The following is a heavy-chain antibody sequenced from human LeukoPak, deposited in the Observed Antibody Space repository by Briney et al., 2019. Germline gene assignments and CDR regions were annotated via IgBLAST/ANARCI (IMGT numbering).Heavy chain of an antibody. J-gene: IGHJ4*02. CDR3: ARLVDTAMVTEHYFDY. CDR1: GFTFSSYW. D-gene: IGHD5-18*01. V-gene: IGHV3-7*03. Sequence: SGGSLRLSCAASGFTFSSYWMSWVRQASGKGLEWVANIKQDGSEKCYVDSVKGRFTISRDNAKNSLYLQMNSLRAEDTAVYYCARLVDTAMVTEHYFDYWGQGTLVTVSS. CDR2: IKQDGSEK.